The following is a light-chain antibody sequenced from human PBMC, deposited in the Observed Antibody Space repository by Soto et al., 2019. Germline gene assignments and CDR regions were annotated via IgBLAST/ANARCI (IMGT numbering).Light chain of an antibody. CDR2: GNT. Sequence: QSVLTQPPSVSGAPGQRVTISGTGSSSNIGAGYDVHWYQKLPGTAPKLLISGNTNRPSGVPDRFSGSKSGTSASLAITGLQAEDEADYYCQSYDNTLGVVFGGGTKLTVL. V-gene: IGLV1-40*01. CDR3: QSYDNTLGVV. CDR1: SSNIGAGYD. J-gene: IGLJ2*01.